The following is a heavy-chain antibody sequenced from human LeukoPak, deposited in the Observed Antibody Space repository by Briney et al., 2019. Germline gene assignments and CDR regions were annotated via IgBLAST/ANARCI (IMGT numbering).Heavy chain of an antibody. CDR3: ARDRLTAVRYFDWLLSHDAFDI. V-gene: IGHV3-21*01. D-gene: IGHD3-9*01. J-gene: IGHJ3*02. CDR1: GFTFSSYS. CDR2: ISSSSSYI. Sequence: NTGGSLRLSCAASGFTFSSYSMNWVRQAPGKGLEWVSSISSSSSYIYYADSVKGRFTISRDNAKNSLYLQMNSLRAEDTAVYYCARDRLTAVRYFDWLLSHDAFDIWGQGTMVTVSS.